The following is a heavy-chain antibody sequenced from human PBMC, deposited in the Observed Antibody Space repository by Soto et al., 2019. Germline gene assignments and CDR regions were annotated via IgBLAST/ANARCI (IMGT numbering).Heavy chain of an antibody. CDR1: GGTFSSYT. J-gene: IGHJ4*02. CDR2: IIPILGIA. D-gene: IGHD3-9*01. CDR3: ARERYFDWLFED. V-gene: IGHV1-69*08. Sequence: QVQLVQSGAEVKKPGSSVKVSCKASGGTFSSYTISWVRQAPGQGLEWMGRIIPILGIANYAQKFQGRVTITEDNSTSTAYMELSSLRSEDTAVYYCARERYFDWLFEDWGQGTLVTVSS.